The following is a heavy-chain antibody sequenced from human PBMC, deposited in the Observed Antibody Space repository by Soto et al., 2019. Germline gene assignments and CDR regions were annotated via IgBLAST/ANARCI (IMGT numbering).Heavy chain of an antibody. CDR1: GFTFVDYA. V-gene: IGHV3-49*04. CDR2: IRSKAYGGTT. J-gene: IGHJ1*01. Sequence: GGSLRLSCRASGFTFVDYAMSWVRQAPGKGLEWVGFIRSKAYGGTTEYAASVKGRFTISRDDSKSIAYLQMNSLKTEDTAVYYCTRDPWTVTTSAEYFQHWGQGTLVTVSS. D-gene: IGHD4-17*01. CDR3: TRDPWTVTTSAEYFQH.